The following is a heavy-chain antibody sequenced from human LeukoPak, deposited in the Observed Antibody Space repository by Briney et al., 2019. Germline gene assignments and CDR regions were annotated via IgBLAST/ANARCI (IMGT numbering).Heavy chain of an antibody. CDR3: ARDTGHFDY. CDR2: ISWNSGSI. V-gene: IGHV3-9*01. Sequence: GGSLRLSCAASGFTFDDYAMHWVRQAPGKGLEWVSGISWNSGSIGYADSVKGRFTISRDNAKNSLYLQMNSLRAEDTAVYYCARDTGHFDYWGQGTLVTVSS. CDR1: GFTFDDYA. J-gene: IGHJ4*02.